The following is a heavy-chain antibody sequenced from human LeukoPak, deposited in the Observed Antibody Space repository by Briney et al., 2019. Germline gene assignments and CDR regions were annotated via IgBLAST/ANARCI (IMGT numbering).Heavy chain of an antibody. CDR1: GFTFSSHA. D-gene: IGHD5-12*01. J-gene: IGHJ4*02. CDR2: ISYDGSNK. V-gene: IGHV3-30*04. Sequence: GGSLRLSCAASGFTFSSHAMHWVRQAPGKGLEWVAVISYDGSNKYYADSVKGRFTISSDNSKNTVYLQMNSLRPEDMAVYYCAKEIFSGLLYIDYWGQGTLVTVSS. CDR3: AKEIFSGLLYIDY.